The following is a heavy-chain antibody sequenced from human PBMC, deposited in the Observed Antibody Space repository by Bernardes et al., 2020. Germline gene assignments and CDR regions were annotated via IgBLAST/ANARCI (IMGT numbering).Heavy chain of an antibody. CDR1: GYTFTSYG. Sequence: AAVKVSCKASGYTFTSYGISWVRQAPGQGLEWMGWISAYNGNTDYAQKLQGRVTMTTDTSTSTAYMELRSLRSDDTAVYYCARESYYYDSSGYVWGQGTLVTVSS. D-gene: IGHD3-22*01. CDR3: ARESYYYDSSGYV. V-gene: IGHV1-18*04. J-gene: IGHJ4*02. CDR2: ISAYNGNT.